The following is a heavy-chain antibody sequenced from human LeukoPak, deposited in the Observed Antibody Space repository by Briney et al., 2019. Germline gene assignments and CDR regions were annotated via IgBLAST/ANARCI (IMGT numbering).Heavy chain of an antibody. CDR3: ARALHYYDSSGSPLYYFDY. CDR2: IIPIFGTA. CDR1: GGTFSSYA. J-gene: IGHJ4*02. Sequence: ASVKVSCKASGGTFSSYAISWVRQAPGQGLEWMGGIIPIFGTANYAQKFQGRVTITADESTSTAYMELSSLRSEDTAVYYCARALHYYDSSGSPLYYFDYWGQGTLVTVSS. D-gene: IGHD3-22*01. V-gene: IGHV1-69*13.